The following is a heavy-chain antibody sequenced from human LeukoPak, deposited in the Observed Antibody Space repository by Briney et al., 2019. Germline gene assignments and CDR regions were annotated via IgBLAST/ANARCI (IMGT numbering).Heavy chain of an antibody. J-gene: IGHJ6*03. Sequence: PSETLSLTCTVSGYSISSGYYWGWIRQPPGKGLEWIGSIYHSGSTYYNPSLKTRVTISVDTSKNQFSLKLSSVTAADTAVYYCARTAVVVPAAIERPIYYYYMDVWGKGTTVTVSS. CDR2: IYHSGST. V-gene: IGHV4-38-2*02. D-gene: IGHD2-2*01. CDR3: ARTAVVVPAAIERPIYYYYMDV. CDR1: GYSISSGYY.